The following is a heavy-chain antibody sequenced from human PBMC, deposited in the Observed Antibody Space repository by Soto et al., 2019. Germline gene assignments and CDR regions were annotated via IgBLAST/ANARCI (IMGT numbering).Heavy chain of an antibody. Sequence: QLQLLESGPGLVKPSETLSLTCTVSGDSIISYSSYWAWIRQTPGKGLEWIGSIYYSGSTHYNSSLKSRVTISVDTSKSQFSLRLASVTAADTALYYCARNTSIFFDLWGRGTLVTVSS. J-gene: IGHJ4*02. CDR3: ARNTSIFFDL. V-gene: IGHV4-39*01. CDR1: GDSIISYSSY. CDR2: IYYSGST.